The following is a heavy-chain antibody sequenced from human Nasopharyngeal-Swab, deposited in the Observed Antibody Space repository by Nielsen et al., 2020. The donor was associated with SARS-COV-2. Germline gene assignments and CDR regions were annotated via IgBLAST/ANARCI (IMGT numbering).Heavy chain of an antibody. CDR2: IFSGGNT. D-gene: IGHD2-15*01. Sequence: WIRQPPGKGLEWIGNIFSGGNTYYNPSLKSRVTISVDTSKNQFSLKLSSVTAADTAVYYCARAGGYCSGGSCRRHYYFDYWGQGTLVTVSS. J-gene: IGHJ4*02. CDR3: ARAGGYCSGGSCRRHYYFDY. V-gene: IGHV4-39*07.